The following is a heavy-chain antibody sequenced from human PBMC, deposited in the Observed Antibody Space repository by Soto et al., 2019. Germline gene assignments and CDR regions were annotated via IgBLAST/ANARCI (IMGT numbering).Heavy chain of an antibody. CDR3: ARDDDSSGWYGRGTFDY. CDR2: INPSGGST. CDR1: GYTFTSYY. Sequence: ASVKVSCKASGYTFTSYYMHWVRQAPGQGLEWMGIINPSGGSTSYAQKFQGRVTMTRDTSTSTVYMELSSLRSEDTAVYYCARDDDSSGWYGRGTFDYWGQGTLVTVSS. V-gene: IGHV1-46*01. J-gene: IGHJ4*02. D-gene: IGHD6-19*01.